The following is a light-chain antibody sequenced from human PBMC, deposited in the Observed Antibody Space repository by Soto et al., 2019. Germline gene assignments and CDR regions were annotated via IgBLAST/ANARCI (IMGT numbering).Light chain of an antibody. J-gene: IGKJ5*01. Sequence: EIVLTQSPDTLSLSPGERATLSCRASQSVSSYLAWYQQKPGQAPRLLIYDASNRATGIPARFSGSGSGTDFTLTISSLEPEDFAVYYCQQRSRSITFGQGTRLEIK. CDR3: QQRSRSIT. CDR2: DAS. CDR1: QSVSSY. V-gene: IGKV3-11*01.